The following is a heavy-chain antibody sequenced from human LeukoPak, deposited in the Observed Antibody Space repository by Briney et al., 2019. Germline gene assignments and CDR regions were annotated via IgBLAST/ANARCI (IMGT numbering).Heavy chain of an antibody. Sequence: GGSLRLSCAASGFTFSSFGMHWVRQAPGKGLEWVAFIRYDGSNKYYADSVKGRFTISRDNSKNTLYLQMNSLRAEDTAVYYCARGSLRGGDYSYYYYYMDVWGKGTTVTVSS. V-gene: IGHV3-30*02. D-gene: IGHD4-17*01. CDR3: ARGSLRGGDYSYYYYYMDV. CDR2: IRYDGSNK. J-gene: IGHJ6*03. CDR1: GFTFSSFG.